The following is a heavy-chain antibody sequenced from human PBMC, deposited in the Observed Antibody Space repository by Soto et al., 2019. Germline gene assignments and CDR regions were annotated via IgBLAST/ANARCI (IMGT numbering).Heavy chain of an antibody. CDR2: IDPSDSQT. CDR3: ARQIYDSDTGPNFQYYFDS. J-gene: IGHJ4*02. CDR1: GYSFAGYW. Sequence: PGESLKISCKGSGYSFAGYWITWVRQKPGKGLEWMGRIDPSDSQTYYSPSFRGHVTISVTKSITTVFLQWSSLRASDTAMYYCARQIYDSDTGPNFQYYFDSWGQGTPATVSP. V-gene: IGHV5-10-1*01. D-gene: IGHD3-22*01.